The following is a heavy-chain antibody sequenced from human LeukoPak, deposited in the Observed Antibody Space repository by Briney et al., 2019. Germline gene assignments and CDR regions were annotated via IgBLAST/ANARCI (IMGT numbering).Heavy chain of an antibody. CDR1: GFTFSSYS. CDR2: ISSSSTYI. V-gene: IGHV3-21*01. D-gene: IGHD3-3*01. J-gene: IGHJ4*02. CDR3: ARDYDFCPRE. Sequence: GGSLRLSCAASGFTFSSYSMYWVRQAPGKGLEWVSSISSSSTYIYYAGSVKGRFTISRDNAKNSLYLQMNSLRAEDTAVYYCARDYDFCPREWGQGTLVTVSS.